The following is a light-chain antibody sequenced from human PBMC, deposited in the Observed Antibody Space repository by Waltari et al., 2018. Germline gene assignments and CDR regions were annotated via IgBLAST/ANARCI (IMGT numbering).Light chain of an antibody. Sequence: QSALTQPASVSGSPGQSITISCTGTSSDIGANNYVSWYRQHPGKAPKLILYHVTSRPSGVSNRLPGPKAGNTALLTIPGLQAEDEADYFCSSYTITYTRVFGGGTKLTVL. CDR2: HVT. V-gene: IGLV2-14*01. J-gene: IGLJ3*02. CDR1: SSDIGANNY. CDR3: SSYTITYTRV.